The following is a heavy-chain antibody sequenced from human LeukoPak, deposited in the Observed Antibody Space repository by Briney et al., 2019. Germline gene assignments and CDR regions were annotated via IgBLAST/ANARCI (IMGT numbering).Heavy chain of an antibody. D-gene: IGHD4-23*01. V-gene: IGHV6-1*01. CDR2: TYYRSKWYN. CDR3: ARRKDGGNYFDY. Sequence: SQTLSLTCAISGDSISSNSATWNWIRQSPSRGLEWLGRTYYRSKWYNEYAVSVKSRMTINADTSKDQFSLQLNSVTPEDTAVYYRARRKDGGNYFDYWGQGTLVTVSS. J-gene: IGHJ4*02. CDR1: GDSISSNSAT.